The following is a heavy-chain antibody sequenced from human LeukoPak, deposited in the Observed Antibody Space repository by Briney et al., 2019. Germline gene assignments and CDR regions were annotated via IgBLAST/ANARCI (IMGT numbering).Heavy chain of an antibody. D-gene: IGHD1-26*01. V-gene: IGHV3-21*01. CDR2: ISSSSSYI. Sequence: PGGSLRLSCAASGFTFSSYSMNWVRQAPGKGLEWVSSISSSSSYIYYADSVKGRFTISRDNAKNSLYLQMNSLRAEDTAVYYCARDGIVGPNIPGEKGLDYWGQGTLVTVSS. CDR3: ARDGIVGPNIPGEKGLDY. J-gene: IGHJ4*02. CDR1: GFTFSSYS.